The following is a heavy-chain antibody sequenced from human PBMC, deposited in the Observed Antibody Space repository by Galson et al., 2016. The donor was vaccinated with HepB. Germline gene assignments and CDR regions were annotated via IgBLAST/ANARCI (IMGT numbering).Heavy chain of an antibody. J-gene: IGHJ4*02. CDR3: ARRHEYCPPVGCSVDY. CDR1: GFTFSGYG. Sequence: SLRLSCAASGFTFSGYGMHWVRQAPGKGLEWLAADSMDGRRKFYEDSVKGRFTISRDNSNNILFLQMSSLRTDDTAIYYCARRHEYCPPVGCSVDYWGQGTLVSVSS. CDR2: DSMDGRRK. V-gene: IGHV3-30*03. D-gene: IGHD2/OR15-2a*01.